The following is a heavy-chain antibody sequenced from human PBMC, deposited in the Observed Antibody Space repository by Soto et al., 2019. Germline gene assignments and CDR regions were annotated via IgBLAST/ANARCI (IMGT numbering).Heavy chain of an antibody. Sequence: QVQLVQSGAEVKKEGASVKVSCKASGYTFTNYGISWVREAPGQGLEWMGWVSSYNGNTDYAQKFQGRVTMTTDTSTSTAYMELRSLTSDDTAVYYCARDRSSSDYWGQGTLVTVSS. CDR1: GYTFTNYG. V-gene: IGHV1-18*01. CDR2: VSSYNGNT. CDR3: ARDRSSSDY. J-gene: IGHJ4*02. D-gene: IGHD6-13*01.